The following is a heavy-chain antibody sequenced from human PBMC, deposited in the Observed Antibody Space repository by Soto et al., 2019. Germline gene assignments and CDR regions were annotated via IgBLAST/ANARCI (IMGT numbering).Heavy chain of an antibody. CDR3: ARRDMNGGYCDS. V-gene: IGHV3-74*01. CDR2: ISGDGRST. CDR1: GFTFSSYW. Sequence: PGGSLRLSCAVSGFTFSSYWMHWVRQVPGKGLVWVSRISGDGRSTHYADSVKDRFTISRDNAKNTVYLQMNSLRAEDTAVYFCARRDMNGGYCDSWGQGVLVTVSS. D-gene: IGHD2-8*01. J-gene: IGHJ4*02.